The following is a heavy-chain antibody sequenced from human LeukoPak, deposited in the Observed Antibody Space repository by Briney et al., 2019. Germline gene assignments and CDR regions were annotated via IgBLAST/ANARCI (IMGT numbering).Heavy chain of an antibody. D-gene: IGHD3-10*01. Sequence: GGSLRLSCAASGFTFSSYEMNWVRQAPGKGLEWVSYISSSGSTIYYADSVKGRFTISRDNAKNSLYLQMNSLRAEDTAVYYCAREARKRTTMVRGPYYFDYWGREPWSPSPQ. CDR3: AREARKRTTMVRGPYYFDY. CDR1: GFTFSSYE. V-gene: IGHV3-48*03. CDR2: ISSSGSTI. J-gene: IGHJ4*02.